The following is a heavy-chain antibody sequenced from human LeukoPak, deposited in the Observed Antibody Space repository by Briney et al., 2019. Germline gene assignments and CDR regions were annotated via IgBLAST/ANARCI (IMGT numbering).Heavy chain of an antibody. J-gene: IGHJ4*02. CDR2: INHSGST. CDR3: ARRRVYSSSWPN. CDR1: GGSFSGYY. Sequence: SSETLSLTCAVYGGSFSGYYWSWIRQPPGKGLEWIGEINHSGSTNYNPSLKSRVTISVDTSKNQFSLKLSSVTAADTAVYYCARRRVYSSSWPNWGQGTLVTVSS. D-gene: IGHD6-13*01. V-gene: IGHV4-34*01.